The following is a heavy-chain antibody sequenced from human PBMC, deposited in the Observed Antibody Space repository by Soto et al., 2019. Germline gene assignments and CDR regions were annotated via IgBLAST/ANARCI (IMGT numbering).Heavy chain of an antibody. CDR1: GGTFSSYA. CDR2: IIPIFGTA. J-gene: IGHJ5*02. D-gene: IGHD1-20*01. Sequence: SVKVSCKASGGTFSSYAISWVRQAPGQGLEWMGGIIPIFGTANYAQKFQGRVTITADESTSTAYMELSSLRSEDTAVYYCARVLTGTTFGFDPWGQGTLVTVSS. V-gene: IGHV1-69*13. CDR3: ARVLTGTTFGFDP.